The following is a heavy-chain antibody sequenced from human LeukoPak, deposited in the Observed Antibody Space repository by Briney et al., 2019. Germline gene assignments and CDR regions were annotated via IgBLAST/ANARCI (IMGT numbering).Heavy chain of an antibody. V-gene: IGHV3-74*01. CDR3: VREGLECSGSSCQRAAFDY. CDR2: INGDGSST. Sequence: GGSLRLSCAASGFTFTGYWMHWVRQVPGKGLVWVARINGDGSSTRHADSMKGRFTISRDIAKNTLYLQMNSLRDDDTAVYYCVREGLECSGSSCQRAAFDYWGQGTLVTVSS. CDR1: GFTFTGYW. D-gene: IGHD2-2*01. J-gene: IGHJ4*02.